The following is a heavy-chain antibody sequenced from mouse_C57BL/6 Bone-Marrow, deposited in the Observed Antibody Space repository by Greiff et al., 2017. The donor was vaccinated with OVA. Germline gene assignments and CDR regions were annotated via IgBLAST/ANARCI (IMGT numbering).Heavy chain of an antibody. J-gene: IGHJ2*01. Sequence: EVKLVESGGGLVQPGDSLSLSCAASGFTFTNYHMSWVRQPPGKALEWLAFIRNKPNGSTTEYSASVKGRVTISRDNSQSILYLHINALRAEDSATYYCARYKGRVAVDYFDYWGQGTALTVSS. D-gene: IGHD1-1*01. V-gene: IGHV7-3*01. CDR1: GFTFTNYH. CDR3: ARYKGRVAVDYFDY. CDR2: IRNKPNGSTT.